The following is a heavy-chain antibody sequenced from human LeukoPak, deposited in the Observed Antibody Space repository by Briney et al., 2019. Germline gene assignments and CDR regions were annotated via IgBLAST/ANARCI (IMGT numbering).Heavy chain of an antibody. CDR2: IRYDGSNK. J-gene: IGHJ3*02. CDR1: GFTFSSYG. Sequence: PGGSLRLSCAASGFTFSSYGMHWVRQAPGKGLEWVAFIRYDGSNKYYADSVKGRFSISRYNPNNTLFLQMNSLRAEDTAVYYCAKEGGYSYGFGIGDDALDIWGQGTMVTVSS. CDR3: AKEGGYSYGFGIGDDALDI. V-gene: IGHV3-30*02. D-gene: IGHD5-18*01.